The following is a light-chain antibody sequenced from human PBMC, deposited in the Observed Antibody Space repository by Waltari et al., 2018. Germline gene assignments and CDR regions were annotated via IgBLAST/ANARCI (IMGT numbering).Light chain of an antibody. Sequence: DIQMTQSPSILSAFVGERVTITCRASENIYNWLAWYQVKPGKVPKLLIYKTSTLESGVPSRFSGSGSGTEFTLTISSPQPDDFATYYCQHYERYPLAFGGGTKVEIK. CDR2: KTS. J-gene: IGKJ4*01. CDR1: ENIYNW. V-gene: IGKV1-5*03. CDR3: QHYERYPLA.